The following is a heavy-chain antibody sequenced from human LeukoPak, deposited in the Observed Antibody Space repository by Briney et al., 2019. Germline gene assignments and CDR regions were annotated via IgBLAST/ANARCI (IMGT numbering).Heavy chain of an antibody. CDR1: GFTFNSNY. CDR3: ARDLDKFGGVMGY. J-gene: IGHJ4*02. D-gene: IGHD3-16*01. Sequence: PGGSLRLSCAASGFTFNSNYMSWVRQAPGKGLEWVSIIYSGGSTFYSDSVQGRFNISRDNSKNTLYLQMNSLRAEDTAVYYCARDLDKFGGVMGYWGQGTLVAVSS. V-gene: IGHV3-66*01. CDR2: IYSGGST.